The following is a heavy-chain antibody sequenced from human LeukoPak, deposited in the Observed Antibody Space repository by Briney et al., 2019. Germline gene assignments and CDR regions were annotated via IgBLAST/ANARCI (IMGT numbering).Heavy chain of an antibody. Sequence: HSGGSLRLSCAASGFTFSSYSMNWVRQAPGKGVEWVSYIDSSSTTILYADSVEGRFNISRDNAKNSVYLQMNSLRDEDTAVYYCARDHNWGFDPWGPGTLVTVSS. V-gene: IGHV3-48*02. CDR3: ARDHNWGFDP. J-gene: IGHJ5*02. CDR1: GFTFSSYS. CDR2: IDSSSTTI. D-gene: IGHD3-16*01.